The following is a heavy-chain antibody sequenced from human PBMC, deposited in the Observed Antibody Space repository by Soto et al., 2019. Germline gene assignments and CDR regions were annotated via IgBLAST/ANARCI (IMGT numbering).Heavy chain of an antibody. D-gene: IGHD3-16*01. CDR1: GFSFSNFE. CDR2: ISGDSVRT. Sequence: EVQLLESGGGLVQPGGSLRLSCAASGFSFSNFEMSWVRQAPGRGLEWVSFISGDSVRTNYADAVKGRFTISRDNSKHTLYLQMSSLTAEGPAVYACVKGGWLDFWGQGTLVTVSS. J-gene: IGHJ5*01. V-gene: IGHV3-23*01. CDR3: VKGGWLDF.